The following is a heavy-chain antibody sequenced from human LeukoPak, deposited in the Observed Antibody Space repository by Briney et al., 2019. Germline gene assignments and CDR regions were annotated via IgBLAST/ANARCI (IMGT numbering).Heavy chain of an antibody. D-gene: IGHD3-3*01. CDR3: ATDYGIFGVVSRVIDY. CDR1: GFTFRSYD. J-gene: IGHJ4*02. V-gene: IGHV3-13*01. Sequence: GGSLRLSWAASGFTFRSYDMHWVRQATGKGLEWVSAIGTAGDTYYPGSVKGRFTISRENAKNSLYLQMNSLRAGGTAVYYCATDYGIFGVVSRVIDYWGQGTLVTVSS. CDR2: IGTAGDT.